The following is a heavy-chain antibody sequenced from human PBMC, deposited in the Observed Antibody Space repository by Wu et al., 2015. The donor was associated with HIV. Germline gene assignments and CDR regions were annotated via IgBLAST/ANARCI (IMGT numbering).Heavy chain of an antibody. CDR2: INPSGGST. J-gene: IGHJ6*02. V-gene: IGHV1-46*01. D-gene: IGHD2-2*01. CDR3: ASLREAAAIRSSDYYYYGMDV. CDR1: GYTFTSYY. Sequence: QVQLVQSGAEVKKPGASVKVSCKASGYTFTSYYMHWVRQAPGQGLEWMGIINPSGGSTSYAQKFQGRVTMTRDTSTSTVYMELSSLRSEDTAVYYCASLREAAAIRSSDYYYYGMDVWGQGTTVTVSS.